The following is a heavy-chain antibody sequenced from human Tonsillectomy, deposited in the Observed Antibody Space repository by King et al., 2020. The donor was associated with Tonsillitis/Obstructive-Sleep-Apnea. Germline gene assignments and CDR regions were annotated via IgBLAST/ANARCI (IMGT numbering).Heavy chain of an antibody. CDR3: ARAGTQYQLPGAGSRVYYYMDV. J-gene: IGHJ6*03. D-gene: IGHD2-2*01. V-gene: IGHV3-33*01. CDR1: GFTFSSYG. CDR2: IWYDGSNK. Sequence: VQLVESGGGVVQPGRSLRLSCAASGFTFSSYGMHWVRQAPGKGLEWVAVIWYDGSNKYYADSMKGRFTISRDNSKNTLYLQMNSLRAEDTAVYYCARAGTQYQLPGAGSRVYYYMDVWGKGTTVTVSS.